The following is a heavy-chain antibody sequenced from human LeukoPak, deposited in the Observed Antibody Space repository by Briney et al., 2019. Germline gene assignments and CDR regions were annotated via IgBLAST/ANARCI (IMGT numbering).Heavy chain of an antibody. D-gene: IGHD3-10*01. Sequence: GGSLRLSCAASGFTFSSYAMSWVRQAPGKGLEWVSAISGSGGSTYYADSVKGRFTISRDNSKNTLYLQMNSLRAEDTAVYYCAKDAPHYYGSGSYFPGSFDYWGQGTLVTVSS. CDR3: AKDAPHYYGSGSYFPGSFDY. CDR1: GFTFSSYA. V-gene: IGHV3-23*01. J-gene: IGHJ4*02. CDR2: ISGSGGST.